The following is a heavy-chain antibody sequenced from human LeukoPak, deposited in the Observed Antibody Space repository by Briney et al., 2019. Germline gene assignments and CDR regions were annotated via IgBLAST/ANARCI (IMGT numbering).Heavy chain of an antibody. CDR1: GFTFSSHG. D-gene: IGHD3-10*02. Sequence: GETLRLSCAASGFTFSSHGMNWVRQAPGKGLEWVSGITGSGANAYYADSVKGRFTISRDNAKNSLYLQMNSLRAEDTAVYYCAELGITMIGGVWGKGTTVTISS. J-gene: IGHJ6*04. V-gene: IGHV3-21*01. CDR3: AELGITMIGGV. CDR2: ITGSGANA.